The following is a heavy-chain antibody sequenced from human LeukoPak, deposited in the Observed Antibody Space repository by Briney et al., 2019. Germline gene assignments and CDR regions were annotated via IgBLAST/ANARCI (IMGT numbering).Heavy chain of an antibody. J-gene: IGHJ6*03. Sequence: PGGSLRLSCAASGFTFSSYSMNWVRQAPGKGLEWVSYISSSSSTIYYADSVKGRFTISRDNAKNSLYLQMNSLRDEDTAVYYCARVSNPRGYSDYYYMDVWGKGTTVTVSS. CDR2: ISSSSSTI. V-gene: IGHV3-48*02. D-gene: IGHD5-12*01. CDR3: ARVSNPRGYSDYYYMDV. CDR1: GFTFSSYS.